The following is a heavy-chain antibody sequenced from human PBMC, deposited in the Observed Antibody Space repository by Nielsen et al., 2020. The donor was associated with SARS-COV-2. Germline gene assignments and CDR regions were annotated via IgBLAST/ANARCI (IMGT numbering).Heavy chain of an antibody. D-gene: IGHD3-10*01. CDR3: ARHRIAMVGGVSGVSGLDV. Sequence: SETLSLTCAVSGGSVSSNDWWTWVRQSPGKGLEWIGEVSHSGSINYNPSLKSRVTLSMDKSKRQFSLRLTSVSAADTAVYFCARHRIAMVGGVSGVSGLDVWGPGTTVNVSS. CDR1: GGSVSSNDW. CDR2: VSHSGSI. V-gene: IGHV4-4*02. J-gene: IGHJ6*02.